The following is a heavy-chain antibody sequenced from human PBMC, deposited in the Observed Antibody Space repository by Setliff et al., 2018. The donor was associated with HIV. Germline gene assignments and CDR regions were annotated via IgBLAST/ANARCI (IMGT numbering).Heavy chain of an antibody. V-gene: IGHV4-39*01. CDR1: GASISNNNDY. Sequence: PSETLSLTCSVSGASISNNNDYWGWIRQPPGKGLEWIGDISYSGSTYYNPSLKTRVTISIDSSKNQFSLKLSSVTAADTAVYYCASPTSDLYSGSPEWGQGTLVTVSS. J-gene: IGHJ4*02. D-gene: IGHD1-26*01. CDR2: ISYSGST. CDR3: ASPTSDLYSGSPE.